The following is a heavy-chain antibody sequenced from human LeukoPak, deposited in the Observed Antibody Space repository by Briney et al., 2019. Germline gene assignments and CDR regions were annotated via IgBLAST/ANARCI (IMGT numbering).Heavy chain of an antibody. J-gene: IGHJ3*01. CDR3: GRDPNGDYVGAFEF. Sequence: GSLRLSCEASGFTFSNYALTWVRQAPGKGLEWVSSIKGSGGGASYGDSVKGRFTVTRDNSRGTLYLQMNSLRAEDTAVYYCGRDPNGDYVGAFEFWGQGTLVTVSS. V-gene: IGHV3-23*01. CDR1: GFTFSNYA. CDR2: IKGSGGGA. D-gene: IGHD4-17*01.